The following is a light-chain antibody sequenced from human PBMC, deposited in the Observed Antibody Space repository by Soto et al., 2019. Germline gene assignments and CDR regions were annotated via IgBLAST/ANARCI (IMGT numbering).Light chain of an antibody. V-gene: IGLV1-44*01. CDR2: GNN. CDR1: TSNIGSNP. Sequence: QSVLAQPPSASGTPGQSVIFSCSGSTSNIGSNPVTWYQQLPGTAPKLVIYGNNQRPSGVPDRFSGSKSGTSASLAISGLQSEDEADYYCAAWDDNLDAAVFGGGPLLTVL. CDR3: AAWDDNLDAAV. J-gene: IGLJ7*01.